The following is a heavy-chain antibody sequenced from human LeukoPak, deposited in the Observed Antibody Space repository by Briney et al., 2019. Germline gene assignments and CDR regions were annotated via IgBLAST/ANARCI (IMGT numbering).Heavy chain of an antibody. V-gene: IGHV4-34*01. CDR1: GGSFSGYY. D-gene: IGHD6-13*01. CDR2: INHSGST. CDR3: ARGRRGDSSSRGNWFGP. Sequence: PSETLSLTCAVYGGSFSGYYWSWIRQPPGKGLEWIGEINHSGSTNYNPSLKSRVTISVDTSKNQFSLKLSSVTAADTAVYYCARGRRGDSSSRGNWFGPWGQGTLVTVSS. J-gene: IGHJ5*02.